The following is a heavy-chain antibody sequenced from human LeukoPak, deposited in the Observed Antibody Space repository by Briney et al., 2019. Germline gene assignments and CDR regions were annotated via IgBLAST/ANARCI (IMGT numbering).Heavy chain of an antibody. CDR3: TTRGGSFSIFDY. CDR2: IKSKTDGGTT. Sequence: AGGSLRLSCAASGFTFSDAWMSWVRQAPGKGLEWVGRIKSKTDGGTTDYAAPVKGRFTISRDDSKNTLYLQMNSLKTEDTAVYYCTTRGGSFSIFDYWGQGTLVTVSS. J-gene: IGHJ4*02. CDR1: GFTFSDAW. D-gene: IGHD1-26*01. V-gene: IGHV3-15*01.